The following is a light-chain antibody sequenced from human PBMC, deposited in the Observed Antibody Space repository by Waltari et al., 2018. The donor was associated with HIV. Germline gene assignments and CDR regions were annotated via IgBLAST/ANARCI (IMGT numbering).Light chain of an antibody. Sequence: SYELTQPPSVSVSPGLTASITCSGDKLGDKYACWYQQKPGQSPLLVIYQDSKRPSGIPERFSGSNSGNTATLTISGTQAMDEADYYCQAWDSSTAWVFGGGTKLTVL. CDR3: QAWDSSTAWV. CDR2: QDS. V-gene: IGLV3-1*01. J-gene: IGLJ3*02. CDR1: KLGDKY.